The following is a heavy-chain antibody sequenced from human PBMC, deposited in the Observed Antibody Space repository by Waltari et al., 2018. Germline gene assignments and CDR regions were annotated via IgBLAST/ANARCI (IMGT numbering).Heavy chain of an antibody. J-gene: IGHJ6*02. V-gene: IGHV1-24*01. D-gene: IGHD6-19*01. CDR3: ATTISGSGWSNGAGYYYGMDV. CDR2: FDPEDGET. CDR1: GYTLTELS. Sequence: QVQLVQSGAEVKKHGASVKVSCKVSGYTLTELSMHWVRQAPGKGLEWMGGFDPEDGETIYAQKFQGRVTMTEDTSTDTAYMELSSLRSEDTAVYYCATTISGSGWSNGAGYYYGMDVWGQGTTVTVSS.